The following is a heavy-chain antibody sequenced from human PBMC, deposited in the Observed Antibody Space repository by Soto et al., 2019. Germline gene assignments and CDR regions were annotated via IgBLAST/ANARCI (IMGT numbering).Heavy chain of an antibody. CDR3: GGGGVGAFPGDAFDI. V-gene: IGHV1-2*04. CDR1: GYTFTGYY. CDR2: INPNSGGT. J-gene: IGHJ3*02. D-gene: IGHD1-26*01. Sequence: QVQLVQSGAEVKKPGASVKVSCKASGYTFTGYYMHWVRQAPGQGLEWMGWINPNSGGTNYAQKFQGWVTMTRDTPISTAYMEVSRLRSDATAVYCCGGGGVGAFPGDAFDIWGQGTMVTVSS.